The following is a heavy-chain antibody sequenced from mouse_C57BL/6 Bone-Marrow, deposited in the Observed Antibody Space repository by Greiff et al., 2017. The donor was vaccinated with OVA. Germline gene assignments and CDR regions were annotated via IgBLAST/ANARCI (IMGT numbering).Heavy chain of an antibody. CDR1: GYSFTGYY. D-gene: IGHD1-1*01. J-gene: IGHJ1*03. CDR2: INPSTGGT. CDR3: ARGGYITTDWDFDV. V-gene: IGHV1-43*01. Sequence: EVQLQQSGPELVKPGASVKISCKASGYSFTGYYMHWVKQSSEKSLEWIGEINPSTGGTSYNQKFKGKATLTVDKSSSTAYMQLKSLTSEDSAVYYCARGGYITTDWDFDVWGTGTTVTVSS.